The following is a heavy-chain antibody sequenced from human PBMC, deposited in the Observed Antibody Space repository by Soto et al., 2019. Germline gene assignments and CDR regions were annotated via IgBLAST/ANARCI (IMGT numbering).Heavy chain of an antibody. D-gene: IGHD3-9*01. CDR1: GGSFSTYY. J-gene: IGHJ3*02. CDR2: ISHSGSN. CDR3: ARGGSNDWQVAFDI. V-gene: IGHV4-34*02. Sequence: QLQQWGAGLLKPSETLSLTCVVSGGSFSTYYYNWIRQSPGKGLEWIGEISHSGSNNYSPSLKSRVTMSLDTSKNQFSLKLTSVTAADTAVYYCARGGSNDWQVAFDIWGQGTRVTVSS.